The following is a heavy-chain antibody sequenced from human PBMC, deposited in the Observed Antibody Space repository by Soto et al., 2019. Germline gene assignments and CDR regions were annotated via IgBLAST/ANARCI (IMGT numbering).Heavy chain of an antibody. CDR2: IIPILGIA. CDR1: GGTFSSYT. Sequence: QVQLVQSGAEVKKPGSSLKVSCKASGGTFSSYTISWVRQAPGQGLEWMGRIIPILGIANYAQKFQGRVTITADKSTSTAYMELSSLRSEDTAVYYCAREREGDGYRLLDYWGQGTLVTVSS. CDR3: AREREGDGYRLLDY. J-gene: IGHJ4*02. D-gene: IGHD5-12*01. V-gene: IGHV1-69*08.